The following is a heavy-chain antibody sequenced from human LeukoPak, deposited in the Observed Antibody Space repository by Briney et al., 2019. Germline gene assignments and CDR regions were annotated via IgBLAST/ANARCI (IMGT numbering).Heavy chain of an antibody. Sequence: GGSLRVSCAASGFTFSSYELNWVRQAPRKGLEWVSYISTSGSTIYYADSVKGRFTISRDNAKNSLYLQMHSLRAEDTAVYYCARSIITRYWGQGTLVTVSS. J-gene: IGHJ4*02. V-gene: IGHV3-48*03. CDR1: GFTFSSYE. D-gene: IGHD3-22*01. CDR2: ISTSGSTI. CDR3: ARSIITRY.